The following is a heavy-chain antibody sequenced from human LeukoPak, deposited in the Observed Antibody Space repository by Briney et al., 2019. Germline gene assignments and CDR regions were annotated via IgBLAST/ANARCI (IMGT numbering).Heavy chain of an antibody. CDR2: VSYDGSK. Sequence: GGSLRLSCAASGFTFSSYAMSWVRQAPGKGLEWVAVVSYDGSKYYADSVKGRFTISRDNSKNTLYLQMSSLRAEDTAVYYCAKDLNRGLPDYWGQGTLVTVSS. CDR3: AKDLNRGLPDY. CDR1: GFTFSSYA. J-gene: IGHJ4*02. D-gene: IGHD2-21*01. V-gene: IGHV3-30*18.